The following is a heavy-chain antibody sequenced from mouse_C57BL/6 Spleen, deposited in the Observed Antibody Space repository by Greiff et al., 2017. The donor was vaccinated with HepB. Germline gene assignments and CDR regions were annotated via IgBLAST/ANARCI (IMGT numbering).Heavy chain of an antibody. Sequence: VQLQQSGAELVRPGASVKLSCTASGFNIKDDYMHWVKQRPEQGLEWIGWIDPENGDTEYASKFQGKATITADTSSNTAYLQLSSLTSEDTAVYYCITKGWFAYWGQGTLVTVSA. J-gene: IGHJ3*01. D-gene: IGHD1-3*01. V-gene: IGHV14-4*01. CDR3: ITKGWFAY. CDR1: GFNIKDDY. CDR2: IDPENGDT.